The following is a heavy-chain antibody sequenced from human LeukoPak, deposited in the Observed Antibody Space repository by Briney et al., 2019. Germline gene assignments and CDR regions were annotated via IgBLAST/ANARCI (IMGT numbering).Heavy chain of an antibody. Sequence: PGGSLRLSCAASGFTFSRYSMNWVRQAPGKGLEWVSYISTTSSTIYYADSVKGRFTISRDNAKNSLYLQMNSLRDEDTAMYYCARDKGGAYCGDDCYSGSYFDYWGQGTLITVSS. J-gene: IGHJ4*02. CDR2: ISTTSSTI. D-gene: IGHD2-21*02. CDR3: ARDKGGAYCGDDCYSGSYFDY. CDR1: GFTFSRYS. V-gene: IGHV3-48*02.